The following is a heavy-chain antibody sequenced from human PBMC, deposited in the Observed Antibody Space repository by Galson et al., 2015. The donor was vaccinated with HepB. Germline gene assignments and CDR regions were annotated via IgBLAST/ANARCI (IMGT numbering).Heavy chain of an antibody. V-gene: IGHV5-10-1*01. J-gene: IGHJ4*02. CDR1: GYSFTSYW. CDR3: ARGSFLIAAAGTLGYDY. Sequence: QSGAEVKKPGESLKISCKGSGYSFTSYWISWVRQMPGKGLEWMGRTDPSDSYTNYSPSFQGHVTISADKSISTAYLQWSSLKASDTAMYYCARGSFLIAAAGTLGYDYWGQGTLVTVSS. D-gene: IGHD6-13*01. CDR2: TDPSDSYT.